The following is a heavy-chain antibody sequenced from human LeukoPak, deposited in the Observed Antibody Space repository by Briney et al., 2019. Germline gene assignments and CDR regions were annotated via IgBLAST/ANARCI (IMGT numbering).Heavy chain of an antibody. Sequence: GGSLRLSCAASGFTFSSYWMHWVRQAPGKGLVWVSRINSDGSSTSYADSVKGRFTISRDNAKNTLYLQMNSLRAGDTAVYYCARDRSGAMVRGIIGNWGQGTLVTVSS. CDR3: ARDRSGAMVRGIIGN. V-gene: IGHV3-74*01. CDR2: INSDGSST. CDR1: GFTFSSYW. J-gene: IGHJ4*02. D-gene: IGHD3-10*01.